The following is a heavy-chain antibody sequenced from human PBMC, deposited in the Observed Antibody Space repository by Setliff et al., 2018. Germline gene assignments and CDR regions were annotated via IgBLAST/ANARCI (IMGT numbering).Heavy chain of an antibody. J-gene: IGHJ4*02. D-gene: IGHD6-25*01. V-gene: IGHV3-48*04. CDR2: LNNDGTTI. CDR1: GFTFSTYG. Sequence: GESLRPSCAASGFTFSTYGLNWVRQAPGKGLEWISYLNNDGTTIYYADSVRGRFTISRDNARDSLYLQMNSLRAEDTAVYYCVRDTTSGWMLTNWGQGTLVTVSS. CDR3: VRDTTSGWMLTN.